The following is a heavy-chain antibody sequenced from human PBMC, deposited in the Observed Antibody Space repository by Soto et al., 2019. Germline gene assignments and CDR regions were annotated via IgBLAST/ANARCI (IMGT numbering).Heavy chain of an antibody. J-gene: IGHJ6*02. CDR3: ARAYAATVKFYYYGMDV. CDR1: GFTVSSNY. V-gene: IGHV3-66*01. CDR2: IPSGGTT. D-gene: IGHD5-18*01. Sequence: DVPLVESGGGLVQPGGSLRLSCAASGFTVSSNYMNWVRQAPGQGLEWVSIIPSGGTTYYADSVKGRFTFSRDTSKNTLFLQMNSLRAEDTAIYYCARAYAATVKFYYYGMDVWGQGTTVTVSS.